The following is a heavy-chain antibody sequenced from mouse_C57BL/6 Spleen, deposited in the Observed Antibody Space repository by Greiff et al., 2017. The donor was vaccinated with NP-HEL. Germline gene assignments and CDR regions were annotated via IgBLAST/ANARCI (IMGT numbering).Heavy chain of an antibody. Sequence: DVKLVESGPGMVKPSQSLSLTCTVTGYSITSGYDWHWIRHFPGNKLEWMGYISYSGSTNYNPSLKSRISITHDTSKNHFFLKLNSVTTEDTATYYCARGEVWSYAMDYWGQGTSVTVSS. D-gene: IGHD2-10*02. V-gene: IGHV3-1*01. J-gene: IGHJ4*01. CDR3: ARGEVWSYAMDY. CDR1: GYSITSGYD. CDR2: ISYSGST.